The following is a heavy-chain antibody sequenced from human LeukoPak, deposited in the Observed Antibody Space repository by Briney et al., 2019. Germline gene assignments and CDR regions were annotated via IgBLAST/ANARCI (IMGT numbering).Heavy chain of an antibody. CDR3: AREIATIVNQFDY. V-gene: IGHV1-18*01. J-gene: IGHJ4*02. D-gene: IGHD5-24*01. Sequence: AAAVKVSCKASGYTFTSYGISWVRQAPGQGREWMGWISPYNGNTNYAQKLQGRVTITTDTSKSTAYMELRSPTSDDTSFYSCAREIATIVNQFDYWGQGTLVTVSS. CDR1: GYTFTSYG. CDR2: ISPYNGNT.